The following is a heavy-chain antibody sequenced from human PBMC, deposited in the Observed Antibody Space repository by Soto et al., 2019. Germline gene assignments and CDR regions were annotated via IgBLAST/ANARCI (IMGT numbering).Heavy chain of an antibody. V-gene: IGHV2-5*02. J-gene: IGHJ1*01. CDR2: IYWDDDK. Sequence: GSGPTLVNPTQTLTLTCTFSGLSLSTSRVAVGWIRQPPGKALEWLALIYWDDDKRYSPSLKSRVTITKDTSKNQVVLTMTNMDPVDTATYYCAHRLARGATGLYFQHWGQGTPVTVSS. CDR3: AHRLARGATGLYFQH. CDR1: GLSLSTSRVA. D-gene: IGHD3-9*01.